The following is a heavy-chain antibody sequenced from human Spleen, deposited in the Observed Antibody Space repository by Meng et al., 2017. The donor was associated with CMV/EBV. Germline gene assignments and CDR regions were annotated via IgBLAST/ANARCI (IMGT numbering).Heavy chain of an antibody. CDR2: IYWNDDK. J-gene: IGHJ5*02. V-gene: IGHV2-5*01. CDR1: LSHSGLG. CDR3: AHSRYCSSTSCQRNWFDP. Sequence: LSHSGLGVGWFRQPPGKALEWLALIYWNDDKRYSPSLKSRLTITKDTSKNQVVLTMTNMDPVDTATYYCAHSRYCSSTSCQRNWFDPWGQGTLVTVSS. D-gene: IGHD2-2*01.